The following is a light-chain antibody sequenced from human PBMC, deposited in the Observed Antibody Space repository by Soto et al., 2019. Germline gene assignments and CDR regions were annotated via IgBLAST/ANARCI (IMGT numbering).Light chain of an antibody. Sequence: EIVLTESPGTLSLSGWERATLSCGASQSVSTNLAWYQQKPGQTPRLLIYGTSTRATGIPARFSGSGSGTEFTLTISSLQSEDFAVYYCQQYNNWPPTFGQGTRLEIK. J-gene: IGKJ5*01. V-gene: IGKV3-15*01. CDR2: GTS. CDR1: QSVSTN. CDR3: QQYNNWPPT.